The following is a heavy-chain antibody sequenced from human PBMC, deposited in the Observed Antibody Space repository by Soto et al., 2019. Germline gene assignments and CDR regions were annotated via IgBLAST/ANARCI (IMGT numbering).Heavy chain of an antibody. D-gene: IGHD2-2*01. CDR3: AREYCSSTSCFYAFDV. CDR1: RFTFSRYS. CDR2: ISSSSSYI. Sequence: GGSLRLSCAASRFTFSRYSMNWVRQAPGKGLEWVSSISSSSSYIYYADSVKGRFTISRDNAKNSLYLQMNSLRAEDTAVYYCAREYCSSTSCFYAFDVWGQGTMVTVSS. J-gene: IGHJ3*01. V-gene: IGHV3-21*01.